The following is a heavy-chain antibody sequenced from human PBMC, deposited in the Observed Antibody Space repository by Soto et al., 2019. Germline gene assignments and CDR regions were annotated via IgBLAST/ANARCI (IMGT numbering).Heavy chain of an antibody. D-gene: IGHD2-8*01. CDR3: AREVYRLDAFDI. CDR2: INPSGGST. J-gene: IGHJ3*02. V-gene: IGHV1-46*03. CDR1: GYTFTSYY. Sequence: ASVKVSCKASGYTFTSYYMRWVRQAPGQGLEWMGIINPSGGSTSYAQKFQGRVTMTRDTSTSTVYMELSSLRSEDTAVYYCAREVYRLDAFDIWGQGTMVTVSS.